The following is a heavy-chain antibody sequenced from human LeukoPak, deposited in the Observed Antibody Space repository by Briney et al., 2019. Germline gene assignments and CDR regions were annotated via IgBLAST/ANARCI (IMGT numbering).Heavy chain of an antibody. Sequence: GGSLRLSCAASGFTFSSYAMGWVRQPPGKGLEWVSAVLASGGRTFYAASLKGRFTISRDNSKNTLYLKMNSLRAEDTAVYYCAKYYKLSGYYLGGYDYWGQGTLVTVSS. CDR3: AKYYKLSGYYLGGYDY. V-gene: IGHV3-23*01. J-gene: IGHJ4*02. CDR2: VLASGGRT. D-gene: IGHD3-22*01. CDR1: GFTFSSYA.